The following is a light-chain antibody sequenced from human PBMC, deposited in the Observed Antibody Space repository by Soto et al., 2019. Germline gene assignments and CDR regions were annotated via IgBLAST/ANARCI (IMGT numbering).Light chain of an antibody. V-gene: IGLV2-14*01. CDR1: SSDVGGYNY. J-gene: IGLJ1*01. CDR2: EVS. Sequence: QSVLTQPASVSGSPGQSITISCTGTSSDVGGYNYVSWYQQHPGKAPKLMIYEVSNRPSGVSNRFSGSKSGHTASLTISGLQAEDAADYYCSSYTSTIPYVFGSGTKVTVL. CDR3: SSYTSTIPYV.